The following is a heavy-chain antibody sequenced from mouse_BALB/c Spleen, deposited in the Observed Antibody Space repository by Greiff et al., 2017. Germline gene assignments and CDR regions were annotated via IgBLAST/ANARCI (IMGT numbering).Heavy chain of an antibody. J-gene: IGHJ2*01. CDR2: ISYDGSN. Sequence: EVQVVESGPGLVKPSQSLSLTCSVTGYSITSGYYWYWIRQFPGNKLEWMGYISYDGSNNYNPSLKNRISITRDTSKNQFFLKLNSVTTEDTATYSCARGGYGSYYFDYWGQGTTLTVSS. CDR1: GYSITSGYY. CDR3: ARGGYGSYYFDY. V-gene: IGHV3-6*02. D-gene: IGHD1-1*02.